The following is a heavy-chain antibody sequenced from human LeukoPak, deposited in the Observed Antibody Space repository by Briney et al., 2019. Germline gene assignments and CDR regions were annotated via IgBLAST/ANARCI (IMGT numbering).Heavy chain of an antibody. CDR2: ISWNSDSI. CDR3: AKGKWYSGTYHFDY. J-gene: IGHJ4*02. Sequence: GGSLRLSCAASGFTFDDYAMHWVRQAPGKGLEWVSGISWNSDSIGYADSVKGRFTISRDNAKNSLYLQMNSLRAEDTALYYCAKGKWYSGTYHFDYWGQGTLVTVSS. CDR1: GFTFDDYA. V-gene: IGHV3-9*01. D-gene: IGHD1-26*01.